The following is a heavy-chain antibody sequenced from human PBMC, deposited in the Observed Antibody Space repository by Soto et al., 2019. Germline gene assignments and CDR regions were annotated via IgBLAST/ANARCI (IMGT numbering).Heavy chain of an antibody. CDR3: ARDQGITTFGVYSMYYYGMDV. CDR1: GYSFTTYG. V-gene: IGHV1-18*01. Sequence: GASVKVSCKASGYSFTTYGISWVRQAPGQGLEWMGWISDYNGNTNYEKKFQGRVTMTTDTSTRTAYMELKSLRSDDTAVYYCARDQGITTFGVYSMYYYGMDVWGQGTTVTVSS. J-gene: IGHJ6*02. D-gene: IGHD3-3*01. CDR2: ISDYNGNT.